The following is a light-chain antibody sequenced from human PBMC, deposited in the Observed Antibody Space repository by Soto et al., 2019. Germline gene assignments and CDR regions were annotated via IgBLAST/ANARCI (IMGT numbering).Light chain of an antibody. J-gene: IGKJ5*01. CDR3: QQYGSSPLT. CDR2: GAS. V-gene: IGKV3-20*01. Sequence: EIVLTQSPGTLSLSPGERATLSCRASQSVSSSYLAWYQQKPGQAPRLLSYGASSRATGIPDRFSGSGSGTDFTLTISRLEPEDFAVYYCQQYGSSPLTFGGGTRLDIK. CDR1: QSVSSSY.